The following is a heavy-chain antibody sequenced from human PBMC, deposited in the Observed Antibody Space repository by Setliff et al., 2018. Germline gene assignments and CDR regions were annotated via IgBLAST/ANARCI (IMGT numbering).Heavy chain of an antibody. CDR2: INPNNGGT. J-gene: IGHJ3*02. Sequence: GASVKVSCKTSGYTFTDYYVHWVRQAPGQSLEWMGWINPNNGGTHYSQEFQGRVTMTRDTSISTAYMDLSRLTSDDTAMYYCARDVFPYHYEGAFDIWGQGTMVTVSS. CDR3: ARDVFPYHYEGAFDI. V-gene: IGHV1-2*02. D-gene: IGHD3-22*01. CDR1: GYTFTDYY.